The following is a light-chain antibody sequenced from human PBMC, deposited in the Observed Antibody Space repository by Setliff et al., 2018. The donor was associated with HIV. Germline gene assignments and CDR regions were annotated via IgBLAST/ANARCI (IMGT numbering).Light chain of an antibody. V-gene: IGLV2-23*02. CDR2: DVS. CDR3: SSSTRSPTFLV. CDR1: SRDIGDNV. J-gene: IGLJ1*01. Sequence: QSALTQPPSASGSPGQSITISCTGTSRDIGDNVVSWYQHYPGRAPKLIIYDVSERPLGVSSRFSASRSGNTASLTISGLQADDEAIYYCSSSTRSPTFLVFATGTKVTVL.